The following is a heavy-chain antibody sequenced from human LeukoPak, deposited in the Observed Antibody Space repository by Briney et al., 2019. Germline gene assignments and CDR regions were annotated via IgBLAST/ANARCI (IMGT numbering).Heavy chain of an antibody. CDR1: GYTLTELS. CDR2: FDPEDGET. D-gene: IGHD2-2*01. V-gene: IGHV1-24*01. CDR3: ARGIEDYQLLSVYFDY. J-gene: IGHJ4*02. Sequence: ASVKVSCKVSGYTLTELSMHWVRQAPGKGLEWMGGFDPEDGETIYAQKFQGRVTMTEDTSTDTAYMELSSLRSEDTAVYYCARGIEDYQLLSVYFDYWGQGTLVTVSS.